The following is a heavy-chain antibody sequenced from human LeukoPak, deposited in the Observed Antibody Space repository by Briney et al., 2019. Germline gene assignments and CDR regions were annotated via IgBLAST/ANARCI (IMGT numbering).Heavy chain of an antibody. D-gene: IGHD6-19*01. CDR2: INPNSGGT. CDR3: ARVSRSGHYYYFDY. J-gene: IGHJ4*02. CDR1: GYTFTGYY. V-gene: IGHV1-2*02. Sequence: ASVKVSCKASGYTFTGYYMHWVRQAPGQGLEWMGWINPNSGGTNYAQKFQGRVTMTRDTSISTAYMELSRLRSDDTAVYYCARVSRSGHYYYFDYWGQGTLVTVSS.